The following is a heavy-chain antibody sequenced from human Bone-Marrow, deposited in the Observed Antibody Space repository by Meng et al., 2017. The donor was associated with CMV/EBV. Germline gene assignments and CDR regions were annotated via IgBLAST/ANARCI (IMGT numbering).Heavy chain of an antibody. CDR1: GFTVSSNY. CDR3: ARTGYCSSTSCYHYYYYGMDV. J-gene: IGHJ6*02. CDR2: IYSGGST. D-gene: IGHD2-2*03. Sequence: GESLKISCAASGFTVSSNYMSWVRQAPGKGLEWVSVIYSGGSTYYADSVKGRFTISRDNAKNSLYLQMNSLRAEDTAVYYCARTGYCSSTSCYHYYYYGMDVWGQGTTVTVSS. V-gene: IGHV3-53*01.